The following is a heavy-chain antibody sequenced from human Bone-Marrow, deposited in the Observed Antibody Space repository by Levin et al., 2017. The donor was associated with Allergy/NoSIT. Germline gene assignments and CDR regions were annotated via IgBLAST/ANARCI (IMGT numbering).Heavy chain of an antibody. CDR1: GYTFTSFG. CDR2: ISVYNGDT. D-gene: IGHD3-10*01. Sequence: ASVKVSCRASGYTFTSFGISWVRQAPGQGLEWMGGISVYNGDTKYAENFQGRVTMTTDTSTTTAYMELRSLRSDDTAIYHCERDHSPFTLVQGMSGYYYYLDIWGKGTTVTVSS. CDR3: ERDHSPFTLVQGMSGYYYYLDI. J-gene: IGHJ6*03. V-gene: IGHV1-18*01.